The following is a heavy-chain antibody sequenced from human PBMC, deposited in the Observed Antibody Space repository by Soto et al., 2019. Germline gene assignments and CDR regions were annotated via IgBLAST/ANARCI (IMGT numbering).Heavy chain of an antibody. Sequence: SETLSLTCTVSGGSISSNNYYWGWIRQPPGKGLEWIGTIYNSGSSYYNPSLKSRVTMSVDTSKNQFSLKLSSVTATDTAVYYCARHGGWLVQLDYWGQGSLVTVSS. CDR3: ARHGGWLVQLDY. CDR2: IYNSGSS. V-gene: IGHV4-39*01. D-gene: IGHD6-19*01. J-gene: IGHJ4*02. CDR1: GGSISSNNYY.